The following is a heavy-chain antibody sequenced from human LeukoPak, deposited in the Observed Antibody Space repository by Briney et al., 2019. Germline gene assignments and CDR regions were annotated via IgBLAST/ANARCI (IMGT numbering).Heavy chain of an antibody. CDR1: GFTFSSYG. CDR2: ISYDGSNK. V-gene: IGHV3-30*03. Sequence: GGSLRLSCAASGFTFSSYGMHWVRQTPGKGLEWVAAISYDGSNKYYADSVKGRFTISRDNSKNTLYLQMNSLRAEDTAVYYCARVLRYCSGGNRYSGGLGYMDVWGKGTTVTISS. J-gene: IGHJ6*03. D-gene: IGHD2-15*01. CDR3: ARVLRYCSGGNRYSGGLGYMDV.